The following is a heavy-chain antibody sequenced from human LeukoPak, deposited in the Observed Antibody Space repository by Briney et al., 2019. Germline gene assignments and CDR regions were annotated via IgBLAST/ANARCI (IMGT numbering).Heavy chain of an antibody. CDR2: ISWNSGSI. V-gene: IGHV3-9*03. J-gene: IGHJ4*02. CDR1: GFTFDDYA. CDR3: AKDMRRGGYYDFWSGYSPFDY. D-gene: IGHD3-3*01. Sequence: GGSLRLSCAASGFTFDDYAMHWVRQAPGKGPEWVSGISWNSGSIGYADSVKGRFTISRDNAKNSLYLQMNSLRAEDMALYYCAKDMRRGGYYDFWSGYSPFDYWGQGTLVTVSS.